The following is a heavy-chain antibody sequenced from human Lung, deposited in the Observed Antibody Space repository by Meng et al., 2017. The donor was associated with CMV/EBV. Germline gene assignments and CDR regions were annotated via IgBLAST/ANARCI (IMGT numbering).Heavy chain of an antibody. CDR3: AREQAGDYGSGQDAFDI. J-gene: IGHJ3*02. D-gene: IGHD3-10*01. V-gene: IGHV1-2*02. CDR1: GYTFTGYY. Sequence: SXXVSXXASGYTFTGYYIHWVRQAPGQGLEWMGWINPKSGDTNYAQKFQGRVSMTRDTSITTGYMELRSLRSDDTAVYYCAREQAGDYGSGQDAFDIWGQGTXVPVAS. CDR2: INPKSGDT.